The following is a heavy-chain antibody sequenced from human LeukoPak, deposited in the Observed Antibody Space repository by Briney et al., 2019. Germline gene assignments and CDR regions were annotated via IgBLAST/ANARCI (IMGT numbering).Heavy chain of an antibody. CDR3: ARARPTAAAGITFIGYFDY. Sequence: PSETLSLTCTVSGGSISSYYWSWIRQPAGKGLGWIGRIYTSGSTNYNPSLKSRVTMSVDTSKNQFSLKLSSVTAADTAVYYCARARPTAAAGITFIGYFDYWGQGTLVTVSS. CDR1: GGSISSYY. D-gene: IGHD6-13*01. V-gene: IGHV4-4*07. J-gene: IGHJ4*02. CDR2: IYTSGST.